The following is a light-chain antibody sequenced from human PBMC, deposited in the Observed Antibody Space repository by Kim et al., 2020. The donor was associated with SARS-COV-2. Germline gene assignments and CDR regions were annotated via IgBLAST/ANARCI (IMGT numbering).Light chain of an antibody. J-gene: IGLJ3*02. CDR3: SSYTSSSSWV. CDR2: DVS. Sequence: QSALTQPASVSGSPGQSITISCTGTSSDVGGYNYVSWYQQHPGKAPKLMIYDVSKRPSGVSNRFSGSKSGNTASLTISGLQAEDEADYYCSSYTSSSSWVFGGGTQRTV. V-gene: IGLV2-14*01. CDR1: SSDVGGYNY.